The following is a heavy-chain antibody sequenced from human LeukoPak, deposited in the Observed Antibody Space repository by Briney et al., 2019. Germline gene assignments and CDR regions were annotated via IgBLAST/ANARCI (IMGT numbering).Heavy chain of an antibody. CDR3: VREAPSGDYAYFYSMDV. Sequence: PGGSLRLSCAASGFTFSTYAIHWVRQAPGKGLEWVAVISYDGSNKYYADSVKGRFTISRDNSKNTLSLQMSSLKPEDTALYYCVREAPSGDYAYFYSMDVWGQGTTVTVSS. D-gene: IGHD4-17*01. CDR2: ISYDGSNK. V-gene: IGHV3-30-3*01. CDR1: GFTFSTYA. J-gene: IGHJ6*02.